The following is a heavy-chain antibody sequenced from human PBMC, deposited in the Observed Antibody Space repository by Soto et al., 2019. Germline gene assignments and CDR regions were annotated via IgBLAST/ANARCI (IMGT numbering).Heavy chain of an antibody. CDR2: VYYSGGT. J-gene: IGHJ4*02. Sequence: TLSLTCDFSGGSIDNSHSFWGWVRQPPGRGLEFLGSVYYSGGTYYNPSLKSRVTVSVDTSKNQVSLRVRSVTVAETAMYEGVRLVQDANRNTELYYWGQVIVVT. D-gene: IGHD2-15*01. V-gene: IGHV4-39*01. CDR1: GGSIDNSHSF. CDR3: VRLVQDANRNTELYY.